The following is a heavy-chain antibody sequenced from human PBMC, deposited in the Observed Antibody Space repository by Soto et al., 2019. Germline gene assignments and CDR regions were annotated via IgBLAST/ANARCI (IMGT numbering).Heavy chain of an antibody. J-gene: IGHJ4*02. CDR2: ISYDGSNK. CDR3: AKLAITNVVVVAATVEDY. V-gene: IGHV3-30*18. Sequence: QVQLVESGGGVVQPGRSLRLSCAASGFTFSSYGMHWVRQAPGKGLEWVAVISYDGSNKYYADSVKGRFTISRDNSKNTLYLQMNSLRAEDTAVYYCAKLAITNVVVVAATVEDYWGQGTLGTVSS. CDR1: GFTFSSYG. D-gene: IGHD2-15*01.